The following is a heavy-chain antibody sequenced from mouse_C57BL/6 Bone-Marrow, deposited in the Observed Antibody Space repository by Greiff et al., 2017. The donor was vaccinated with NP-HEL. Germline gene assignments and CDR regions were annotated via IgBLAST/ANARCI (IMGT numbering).Heavy chain of an antibody. CDR1: GYSITSGYY. V-gene: IGHV3-6*01. CDR2: ISYDGSN. D-gene: IGHD1-1*01. Sequence: EVQLQESGPGLVKPSQSLSLTCSVTGYSITSGYYWNWIRQFPGNKLEWMSYISYDGSNNYNPSLKNRISITRDTSKNQFFLKLNSVTTEDTATYYCARETTVVATYWYFDVWGTGTTVTVSS. CDR3: ARETTVVATYWYFDV. J-gene: IGHJ1*03.